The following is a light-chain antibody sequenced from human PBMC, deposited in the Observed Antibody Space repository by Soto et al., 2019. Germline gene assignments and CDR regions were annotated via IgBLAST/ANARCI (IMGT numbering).Light chain of an antibody. CDR1: SSNIGGNYD. J-gene: IGLJ1*01. CDR3: QSYDRSLSGYV. CDR2: ANN. Sequence: KRVTISCTGSSSNIGGNYDVHWFQHLPGAAPKLLIYANNNRPAGVPDRFSGSKSGTSASLAITGLQAEDEADYYCQSYDRSLSGYVFGSGTKVTVL. V-gene: IGLV1-40*01.